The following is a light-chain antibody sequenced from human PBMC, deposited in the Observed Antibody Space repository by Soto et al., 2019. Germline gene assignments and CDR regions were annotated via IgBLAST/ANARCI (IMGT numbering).Light chain of an antibody. CDR3: PQYNNWPRAT. Sequence: ETVMTQSPATLSVSPGERATLSCRASQTISSNLAWYQQKPGQAPRLLMFRTSTRATGIPARFSGSGSGTEFNITISSLQSEDSAVYYCPQYNNWPRATFXGGTKVDIK. V-gene: IGKV3-15*01. J-gene: IGKJ4*01. CDR1: QTISSN. CDR2: RTS.